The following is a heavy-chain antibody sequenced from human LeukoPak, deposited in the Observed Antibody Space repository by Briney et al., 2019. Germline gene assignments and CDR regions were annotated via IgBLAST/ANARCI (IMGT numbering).Heavy chain of an antibody. CDR3: ARDRSEQQGYYYYYMDV. CDR2: INHSGST. J-gene: IGHJ6*03. D-gene: IGHD6-13*01. CDR1: GGSFSGYY. Sequence: SETLSLTCAVYGGSFSGYYWSWIRQPPGKGLEWIGEINHSGSTNYNPSLKSRVTISVDTSKNQFSLKLSSVTAADTAVYYCARDRSEQQGYYYYYMDVWGKGTTVTISS. V-gene: IGHV4-34*01.